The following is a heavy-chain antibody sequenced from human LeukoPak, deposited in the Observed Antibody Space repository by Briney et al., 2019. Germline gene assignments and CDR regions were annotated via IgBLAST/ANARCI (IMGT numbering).Heavy chain of an antibody. D-gene: IGHD6-19*01. CDR1: GFTFSNYE. J-gene: IGHJ6*03. CDR2: ISSSSSYI. CDR3: ARGGGQDSSGWYFYYYYYMDV. Sequence: GGSLRLSCAASGFTFSNYEMNWVRQAPGKGLQWVSSISSSSSYISYADSVKGRFTISRDNAKNSLYLQMNSLRAEDTAVYYCARGGGQDSSGWYFYYYYYMDVWGKGTTVTVSS. V-gene: IGHV3-21*01.